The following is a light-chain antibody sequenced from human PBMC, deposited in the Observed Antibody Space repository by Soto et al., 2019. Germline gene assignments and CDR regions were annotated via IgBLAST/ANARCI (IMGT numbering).Light chain of an antibody. J-gene: IGLJ3*02. CDR3: SSYSANFWV. V-gene: IGLV2-8*01. CDR2: EVN. CDR1: SSDVGGYNY. Sequence: QSVLTQPPSASGSPGQSVTITCTGTSSDVGGYNYVSWYQQHPTKAPRLIISEVNKRPSGVPDRFSGSKSGNTASLTVSGLQAEDEADYYCSSYSANFWVFGGGTKVTVL.